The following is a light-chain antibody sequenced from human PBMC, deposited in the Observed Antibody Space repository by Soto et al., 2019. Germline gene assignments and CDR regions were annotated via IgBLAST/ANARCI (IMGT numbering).Light chain of an antibody. V-gene: IGLV2-23*02. Sequence: QSALTQPASVSGSPRQSITVSCTGTSSDVGSYDLVSWYQQHPGKAPKLMIYEVSKRPSGVSNRFSGSKSGNTASLTISGLQAEDEGDYYCCSYAGSSTQVFGGGTKLTVL. CDR2: EVS. CDR1: SSDVGSYDL. J-gene: IGLJ2*01. CDR3: CSYAGSSTQV.